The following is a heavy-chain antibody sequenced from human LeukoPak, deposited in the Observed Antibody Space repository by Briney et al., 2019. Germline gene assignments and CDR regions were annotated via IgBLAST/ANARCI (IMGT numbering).Heavy chain of an antibody. J-gene: IGHJ4*02. D-gene: IGHD4-17*01. CDR1: GFTVSTNY. CDR2: IYSGGGT. V-gene: IGHV3-66*01. CDR3: ARGFRSVTTWGYFDY. Sequence: GGSLRLSCAASGFTVSTNYMSWVRQAPGKGPEWVSLIYSGGGTYYADSVKGRFTISRDNSRNTLSLQMNSLRVDDTAVYYCARGFRSVTTWGYFDYWGQGALVTVSS.